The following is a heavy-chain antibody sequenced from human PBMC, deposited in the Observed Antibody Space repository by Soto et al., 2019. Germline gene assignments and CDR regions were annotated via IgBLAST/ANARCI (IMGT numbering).Heavy chain of an antibody. Sequence: QVQVVQSGAEVKKPGASVKISCKASGYRFTSYYMHWVRQAPGQGLEWMGIINPNSGITNYAQNFQGRVIMTRDTSTSTVYMELSSLKSEDTAVYYCARSRGAAAGINWFDPWGQGTLVTVSS. D-gene: IGHD6-13*01. J-gene: IGHJ5*02. CDR2: INPNSGIT. V-gene: IGHV1-46*03. CDR1: GYRFTSYY. CDR3: ARSRGAAAGINWFDP.